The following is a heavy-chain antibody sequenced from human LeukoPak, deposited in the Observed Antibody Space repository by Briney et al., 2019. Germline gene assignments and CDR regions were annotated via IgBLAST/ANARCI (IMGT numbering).Heavy chain of an antibody. CDR2: ISYSGNT. V-gene: IGHV4-59*01. CDR1: GGSISSYY. CDR3: ARDTRGYNYGLDY. Sequence: PSETLSLTCTVSGGSISSYYWSWMRQPPGKGLEWIGYISYSGNTNYNPSLKSRVTMSLDTSWNQFSLKLSSVTAADTAVYYCARDTRGYNYGLDYWGQGTLVTVSS. J-gene: IGHJ4*02. D-gene: IGHD5-18*01.